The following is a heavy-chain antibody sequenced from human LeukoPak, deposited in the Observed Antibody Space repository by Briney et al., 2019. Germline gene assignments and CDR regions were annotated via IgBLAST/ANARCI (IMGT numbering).Heavy chain of an antibody. D-gene: IGHD3-9*01. V-gene: IGHV4-34*01. Sequence: SETLSLTCAVYGGAFSGYYWSWIRQPPGKGLEWIGEINHSGSTNYNPSLKSRVTIPVDTSKNQFSLKLSSVTAADTAVYYCARGNEMTKTSGYYSFDYWGQGTLVSVSP. CDR2: INHSGST. J-gene: IGHJ4*02. CDR1: GGAFSGYY. CDR3: ARGNEMTKTSGYYSFDY.